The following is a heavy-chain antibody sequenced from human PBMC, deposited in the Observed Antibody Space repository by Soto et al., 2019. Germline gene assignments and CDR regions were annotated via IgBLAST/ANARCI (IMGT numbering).Heavy chain of an antibody. CDR2: ISSSSSYI. D-gene: IGHD7-27*01. CDR3: ALLTGDDAFDI. Sequence: EVQLVESGGGLVQPGGSLRLSCAASGFTFSSYEMNWVRQAPGKGLEWVSSISSSSSYIYYADSVKGRFTISRDNAKNSLYLQMNSLRAEDTAVYYCALLTGDDAFDIWGQGTMVTVSS. J-gene: IGHJ3*02. CDR1: GFTFSSYE. V-gene: IGHV3-48*03.